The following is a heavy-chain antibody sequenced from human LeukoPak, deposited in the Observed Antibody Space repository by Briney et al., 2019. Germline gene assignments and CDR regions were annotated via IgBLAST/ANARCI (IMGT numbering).Heavy chain of an antibody. CDR3: ARGLGSSSWYGGSWYYFDY. CDR2: TYYRSKWYN. V-gene: IGHV6-1*01. J-gene: IGHJ4*02. CDR1: GDIVSSNSAA. Sequence: SQTLSLTCALSGDIVSSNSAAWHWIRQSPSRGLEWLVRTYYRSKWYNDYAVSVKSRITINPDTSKDQFSLQLDSVTPEDTAVYYCARGLGSSSWYGGSWYYFDYWGQGTLVTVSS. D-gene: IGHD6-13*01.